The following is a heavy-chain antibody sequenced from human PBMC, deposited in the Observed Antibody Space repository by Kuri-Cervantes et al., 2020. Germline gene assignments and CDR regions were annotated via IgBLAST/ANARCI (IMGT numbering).Heavy chain of an antibody. CDR1: GYTFTSYY. J-gene: IGHJ6*03. D-gene: IGHD4-17*01. CDR2: INPSGGST. Sequence: ASVKVSCKASGYTFTSYYMHWVRQAPGQGLEWMGIINPSGGSTSYAQKFQGRVTMTRDTSTSTVYMELSSLRSEDTAVYYCARDRRFTTVTSVYYYYMDVWGKGTTVTVSS. V-gene: IGHV1-46*01. CDR3: ARDRRFTTVTSVYYYYMDV.